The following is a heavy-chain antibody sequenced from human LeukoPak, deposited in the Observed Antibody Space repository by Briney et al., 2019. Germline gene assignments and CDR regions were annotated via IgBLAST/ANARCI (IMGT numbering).Heavy chain of an antibody. CDR1: GYTFTSYG. Sequence: ASVKVSCKASGYTFTSYGISWVRQAPGQGLEWMGWISAYNGNTSYAQKLQGRVTMTTDTSTSTAYMELRSQGSDDTAVYYCARDGDIVVVPAAMLLDYWGQGTLVTVSS. J-gene: IGHJ4*02. CDR2: ISAYNGNT. V-gene: IGHV1-18*04. D-gene: IGHD2-2*01. CDR3: ARDGDIVVVPAAMLLDY.